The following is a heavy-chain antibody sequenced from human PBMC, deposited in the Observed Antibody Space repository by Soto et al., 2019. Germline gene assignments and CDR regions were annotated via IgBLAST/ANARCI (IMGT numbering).Heavy chain of an antibody. D-gene: IGHD2-2*02. CDR2: IYYSGST. J-gene: IGHJ6*02. CDR1: GGSISSGGYY. V-gene: IGHV4-31*03. CDR3: ARDLGVVVPAAIPYYYGMDV. Sequence: QVQLQESGPGLVKPSQTLSLTCTVSGGSISSGGYYWSWIRQHPGKGLEWIGYIYYSGSTYYNPSLKSRVTISVDTSKHQFSLKLSSVTAADTAVYYCARDLGVVVPAAIPYYYGMDVWGQGTTVTVSS.